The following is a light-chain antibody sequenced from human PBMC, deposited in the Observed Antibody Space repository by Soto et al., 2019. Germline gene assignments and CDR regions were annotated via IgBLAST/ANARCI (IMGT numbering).Light chain of an antibody. Sequence: GSNTVPWYQQLPGTAPKLVIYSNYDRPSGVPDRFSGSTSGTSASLVIRGLQSEDEADYYCAAWDDILNGYVFGGGTKVTVL. CDR2: SNY. CDR3: AAWDDILNGYV. J-gene: IGLJ1*01. CDR1: GSNT. V-gene: IGLV1-44*01.